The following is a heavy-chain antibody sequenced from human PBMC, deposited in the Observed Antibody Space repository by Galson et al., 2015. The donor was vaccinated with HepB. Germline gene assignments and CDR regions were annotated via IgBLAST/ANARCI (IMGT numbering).Heavy chain of an antibody. CDR2: IYPGDSDT. CDR1: GYSFTSYW. CDR3: ARHQAHYDFWSGYPPPDY. V-gene: IGHV5-51*01. Sequence: QSGAEVKKPGESLKISCKGSGYSFTSYWIGWVRQMPGKGLEWMGIIYPGDSDTRYSPSFQGQVTISADKSISTAYLQWSSLKASDTAVYYCARHQAHYDFWSGYPPPDYWGQGTLVTVSS. D-gene: IGHD3-3*01. J-gene: IGHJ4*02.